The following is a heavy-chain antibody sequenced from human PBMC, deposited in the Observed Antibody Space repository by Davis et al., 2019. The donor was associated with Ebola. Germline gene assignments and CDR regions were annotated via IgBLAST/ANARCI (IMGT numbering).Heavy chain of an antibody. CDR3: ARGRTIWYGMDV. Sequence: SETLSLTCAVYGGSFSGYYWSWIRQPPGKGLEWIGEINHSGSTNYNPSLKSRVTISVDTSKNQFSLKLSSVTAADTAVYYCARGRTIWYGMDVWGQETTVTVSS. V-gene: IGHV4-34*01. CDR2: INHSGST. D-gene: IGHD3-3*01. J-gene: IGHJ6*02. CDR1: GGSFSGYY.